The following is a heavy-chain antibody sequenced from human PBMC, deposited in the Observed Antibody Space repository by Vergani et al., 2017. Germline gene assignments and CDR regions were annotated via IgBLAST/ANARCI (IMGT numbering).Heavy chain of an antibody. J-gene: IGHJ5*02. Sequence: QVQLQESGPGLVKPSQTLSLTCTVSGGSISSGSYYWSWIRQPAGKGLEWIGRIYTSGSTNYNPSLKSRVTMSVDTSKNQFSLKLSSVTAADTAVYYCVREMEYHPWGFDPWGQGTLVTVSS. D-gene: IGHD2-2*01. CDR3: VREMEYHPWGFDP. V-gene: IGHV4-61*02. CDR1: GGSISSGSYY. CDR2: IYTSGST.